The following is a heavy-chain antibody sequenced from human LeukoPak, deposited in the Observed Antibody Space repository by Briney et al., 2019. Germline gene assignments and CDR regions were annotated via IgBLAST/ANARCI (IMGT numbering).Heavy chain of an antibody. CDR1: GYSFTSYW. CDR3: ARLTSAGRPGAAIGWFDP. V-gene: IGHV5-51*01. Sequence: KPGESLRISCKGSGYSFTSYWIAWVRQMPGKGLEWMGIVYPGDSDTRYSPSFQGQVTISADKSITTAYLQWSSLKASDTAMYYCARLTSAGRPGAAIGWFDPWGQGTLVTVSS. J-gene: IGHJ5*02. D-gene: IGHD2-2*02. CDR2: VYPGDSDT.